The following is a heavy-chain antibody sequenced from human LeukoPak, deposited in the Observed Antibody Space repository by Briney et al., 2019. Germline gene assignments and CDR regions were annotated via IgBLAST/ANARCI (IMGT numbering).Heavy chain of an antibody. Sequence: ASVKVSCKASGYTFTGYYMHWVRQAPGQGLEWMGWINPNSGGTNYAQKFQGRVTMTGDTSISTAYMELSRLRSDDTAVYYCARKAVAGNLFDYWGQGTLVTVSS. CDR3: ARKAVAGNLFDY. CDR1: GYTFTGYY. V-gene: IGHV1-2*02. D-gene: IGHD6-19*01. CDR2: INPNSGGT. J-gene: IGHJ4*02.